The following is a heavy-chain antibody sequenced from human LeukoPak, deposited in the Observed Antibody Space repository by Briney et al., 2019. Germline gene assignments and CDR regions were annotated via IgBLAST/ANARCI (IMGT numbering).Heavy chain of an antibody. V-gene: IGHV3-21*01. CDR3: ARAPPYGDYERGADY. D-gene: IGHD4-17*01. CDR2: ISSTSSYI. Sequence: GGSLRLSCGASGFTFSSYTMNWVRQAPGEGLEWVSSISSTSSYIYYAASVKGRFTISRDNAKNSLSLQMNSLRAEDTAVYYCARAPPYGDYERGADYWGQGTLVTVSS. CDR1: GFTFSSYT. J-gene: IGHJ4*02.